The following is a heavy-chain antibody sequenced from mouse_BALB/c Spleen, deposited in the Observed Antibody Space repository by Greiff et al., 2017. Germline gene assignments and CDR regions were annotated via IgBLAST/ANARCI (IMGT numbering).Heavy chain of an antibody. J-gene: IGHJ2*01. Sequence: QVQLQQPGAELVKPGTSVKLSCKASGYNFTSYWITWVKLRPGQGLEWIGDIYPGSGSTNYNERFKSKATLTVDTSSSTAYMQLSSLASEDAALYYCARPGSAGYVAYWGQGTTLTVSA. CDR2: IYPGSGST. D-gene: IGHD3-1*01. V-gene: IGHV1-55*01. CDR1: GYNFTSYW. CDR3: ARPGSAGYVAY.